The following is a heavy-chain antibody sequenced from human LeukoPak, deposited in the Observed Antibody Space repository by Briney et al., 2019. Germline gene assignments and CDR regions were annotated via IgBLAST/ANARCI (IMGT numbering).Heavy chain of an antibody. CDR1: GFTFSSYG. J-gene: IGHJ6*03. CDR2: IRYDGSNK. V-gene: IGHV3-30*02. CDR3: AKDPLPYYYYYYMDV. Sequence: GGSLRLSCAASGFTFSSYGMHWVCQAPGKGLEWVAFIRYDGSNKYYADSVKGRFTISRDNSKNTLYLQMNSLRAEDTAVYYCAKDPLPYYYYYYMDVWGKGTTVTVSS.